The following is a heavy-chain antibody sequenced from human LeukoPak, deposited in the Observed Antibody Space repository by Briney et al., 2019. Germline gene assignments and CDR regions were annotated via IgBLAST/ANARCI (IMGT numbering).Heavy chain of an antibody. Sequence: HPGGSLRLSCAASGFTFSSYWMHWVRQAPGKGLVWVSRINSDGSSTSYADSVKGRFTISRDNAKNTLYLQMNSLRAEDTAVYYCARRSSGPLYYYYYYMDVWGKGTTVTVSS. J-gene: IGHJ6*03. CDR3: ARRSSGPLYYYYYYMDV. D-gene: IGHD3-22*01. CDR2: INSDGSST. V-gene: IGHV3-74*01. CDR1: GFTFSSYW.